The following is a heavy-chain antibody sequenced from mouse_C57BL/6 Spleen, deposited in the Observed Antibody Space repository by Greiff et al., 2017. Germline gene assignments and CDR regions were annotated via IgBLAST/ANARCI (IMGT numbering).Heavy chain of an antibody. J-gene: IGHJ4*01. CDR1: GFTFSDYG. CDR3: ARDDDYDDYAMDY. V-gene: IGHV5-17*01. D-gene: IGHD2-4*01. Sequence: VQLKESGGGLVKPGGSLKLSCAASGFTFSDYGMHWVRQAPEKGLEWVAYISSGSSTIYYADTVKGRFTISRDNAKNTLFLQMTSLRSEDTAMYYCARDDDYDDYAMDYWGQGTSVTVSS. CDR2: ISSGSSTI.